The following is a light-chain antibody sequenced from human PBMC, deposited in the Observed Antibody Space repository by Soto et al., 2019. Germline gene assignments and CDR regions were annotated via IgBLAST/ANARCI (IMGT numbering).Light chain of an antibody. Sequence: QLVLTQSPSASASLGASVKLTCTLSSGHSSYAIAWHQQQPEKGPRYLMKLNSDGSHSKGDGIPDRFSGSSSGAERYLTISSLLSEGEINYYCQPWGTGFLVFGGGTKLPV. CDR3: QPWGTGFLV. CDR1: SGHSSYA. CDR2: LNSDGSH. V-gene: IGLV4-69*01. J-gene: IGLJ2*01.